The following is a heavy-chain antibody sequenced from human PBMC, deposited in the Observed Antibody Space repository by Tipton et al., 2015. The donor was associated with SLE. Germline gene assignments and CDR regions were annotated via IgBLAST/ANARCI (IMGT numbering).Heavy chain of an antibody. V-gene: IGHV3-21*04. Sequence: SLRLSCAASGFTFSSYSMNWVRQAPGKGLEWVSSISSSSSYIYYADSVKGRFTISRDNAKNSLYLQMNSLRAEDTAVYYCAKDGAAAGSDAFDIWGQGTMVTVSS. D-gene: IGHD6-13*01. J-gene: IGHJ3*02. CDR3: AKDGAAAGSDAFDI. CDR2: ISSSSSYI. CDR1: GFTFSSYS.